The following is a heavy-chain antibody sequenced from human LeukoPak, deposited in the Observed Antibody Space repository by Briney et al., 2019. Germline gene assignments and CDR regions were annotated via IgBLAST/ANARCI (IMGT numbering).Heavy chain of an antibody. J-gene: IGHJ4*02. CDR2: IYHSGDT. D-gene: IGHD2-15*01. CDR1: GYSITSGYY. CDR3: ARAGYCSGVSCYSAVPGKY. Sequence: SETLSLTCTVSGYSITSGYYWAWIRQSPGKGLEWIGSIYHSGDTYYNPSLKSRVIILVDTSKNQFSLQLGSVTPTDTAVYYCARAGYCSGVSCYSAVPGKYWGQGALVTVSS. V-gene: IGHV4-38-2*02.